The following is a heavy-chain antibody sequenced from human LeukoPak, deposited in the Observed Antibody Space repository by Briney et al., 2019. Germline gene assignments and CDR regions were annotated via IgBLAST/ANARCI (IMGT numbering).Heavy chain of an antibody. D-gene: IGHD5-12*01. J-gene: IGHJ4*02. CDR3: ARENLSGCEPRIDY. CDR1: GGSISSYY. CDR2: IYTSGST. V-gene: IGHV4-4*07. Sequence: SETLSLTCTVSGGSISSYYWSWIRQPAGKGLEWIGRIYTSGSTNYNPSLKSRVTMSVDTSKNQFSLKLSSVTAADTAVYYCARENLSGCEPRIDYWGQGTLVTVSS.